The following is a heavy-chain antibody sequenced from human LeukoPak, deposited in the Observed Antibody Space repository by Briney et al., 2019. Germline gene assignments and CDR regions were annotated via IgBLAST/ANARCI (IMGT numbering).Heavy chain of an antibody. V-gene: IGHV3-30-3*01. Sequence: GGPLRLSCAASGFTFSNYAMHWVRQAPGKGLKWVAVIADDGSNKYYTDSVKGRFTISRDNSNNTLYLQMNSLRPEDTAVYYCARVDDLDAFDTWGQGTMVAVSS. CDR3: ARVDDLDAFDT. J-gene: IGHJ3*02. CDR1: GFTFSNYA. D-gene: IGHD2-2*03. CDR2: IADDGSNK.